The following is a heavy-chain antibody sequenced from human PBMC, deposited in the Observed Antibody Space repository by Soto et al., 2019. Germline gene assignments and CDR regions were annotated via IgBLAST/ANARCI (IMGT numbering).Heavy chain of an antibody. CDR1: GFTFSSYG. J-gene: IGHJ3*02. CDR3: AKKIDSSGWHDAFDI. Sequence: LRLSCAASGFTFSSYGMHWVRQAPGKGLEWVAVISYDGSNKYYADSVKGRFTISRDNSKNTLYLQMNSLRAEDTAVYYCAKKIDSSGWHDAFDIWGQGTMVTVSS. CDR2: ISYDGSNK. V-gene: IGHV3-30*18. D-gene: IGHD6-19*01.